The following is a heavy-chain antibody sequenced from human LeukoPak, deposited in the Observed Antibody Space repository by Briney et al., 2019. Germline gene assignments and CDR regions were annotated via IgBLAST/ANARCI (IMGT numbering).Heavy chain of an antibody. J-gene: IGHJ6*02. CDR1: GFTFSSYD. CDR2: IGTAGDT. CDR3: ARALSGYSYGVYYYYYGMDV. V-gene: IGHV3-13*01. D-gene: IGHD5-18*01. Sequence: GGSLRLSCAASGFTFSSYDMHWVRQATGKGLEWVSAIGTAGDTYYPGSVKGRFTISRENAKNSLYLQMNSLRAGDTAVYYCARALSGYSYGVYYYYYGMDVWGQGTLVTVSS.